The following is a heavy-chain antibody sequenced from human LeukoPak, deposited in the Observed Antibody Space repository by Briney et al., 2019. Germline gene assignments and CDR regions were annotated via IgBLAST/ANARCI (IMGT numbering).Heavy chain of an antibody. CDR2: IQRDGRNE. Sequence: GGSLRLSCAASGFTFSSYGMHWVPQAPGKGLEWVASIQRDGRNEQYADSVKGRFTVSRDNSRNTVYLQMSSLRPEDTAVYYCARDEYYGSGSYDYWGQGTLVTVSS. J-gene: IGHJ4*02. CDR3: ARDEYYGSGSYDY. V-gene: IGHV3-30*02. CDR1: GFTFSSYG. D-gene: IGHD3-10*01.